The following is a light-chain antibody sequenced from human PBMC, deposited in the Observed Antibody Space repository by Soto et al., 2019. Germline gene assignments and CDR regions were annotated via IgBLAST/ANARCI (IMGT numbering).Light chain of an antibody. V-gene: IGLV2-14*01. CDR3: ASYAGSNNLV. CDR2: EVN. Sequence: QSVLTQPASVSGSPGQSITISCTGTSSDVGNYNYVSWYQQHPGKAPKLMIYEVNNRPSGVSNRFSGSKSGNTASLTISGLQAEDEADYYCASYAGSNNLVFGGGTKLTVL. J-gene: IGLJ2*01. CDR1: SSDVGNYNY.